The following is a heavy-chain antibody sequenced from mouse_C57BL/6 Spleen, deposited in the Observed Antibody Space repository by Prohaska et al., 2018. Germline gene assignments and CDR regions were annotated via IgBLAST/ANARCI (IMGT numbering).Heavy chain of an antibody. CDR2: INPYNGGT. J-gene: IGHJ4*01. Sequence: HGKSLEWIGVINPYNGGTSYNQKFKGKATLTVDKSSSTAYMELNSLTSEDSAVYYCAGLSTVVATKDYYAMDYWGQGTSVTVSS. V-gene: IGHV1-19*01. D-gene: IGHD1-1*01. CDR3: AGLSTVVATKDYYAMDY.